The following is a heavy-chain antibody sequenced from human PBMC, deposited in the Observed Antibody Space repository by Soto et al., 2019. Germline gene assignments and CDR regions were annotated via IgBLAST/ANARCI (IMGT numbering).Heavy chain of an antibody. Sequence: SETLSLTCTVSGGSISSSSYYWGWIRQPPGKGLEWIGSIYYSGSTYYNPSLKSRVTISVDTSKNQFSLKLSSVTAADTAVYYCARHLPEYNWNENDAFDIWGQGTMVTVSS. V-gene: IGHV4-39*01. CDR2: IYYSGST. D-gene: IGHD1-20*01. CDR3: ARHLPEYNWNENDAFDI. J-gene: IGHJ3*02. CDR1: GGSISSSSYY.